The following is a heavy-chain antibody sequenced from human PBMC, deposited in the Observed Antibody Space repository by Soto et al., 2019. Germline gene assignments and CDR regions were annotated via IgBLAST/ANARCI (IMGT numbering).Heavy chain of an antibody. J-gene: IGHJ6*02. CDR3: ARPSYSSGWYYYYGMDV. Sequence: QVQLVQSGAEVKKPGSSVKVSCKASGGTFSSYAISWVRQAPGQGLEWMGGIIPIFGKANYAQKFQGRVTMTADEYTSTASMELSSLRSEDTAVYYCARPSYSSGWYYYYGMDVWGQGTTVTVSS. CDR2: IIPIFGKA. CDR1: GGTFSSYA. D-gene: IGHD6-19*01. V-gene: IGHV1-69*01.